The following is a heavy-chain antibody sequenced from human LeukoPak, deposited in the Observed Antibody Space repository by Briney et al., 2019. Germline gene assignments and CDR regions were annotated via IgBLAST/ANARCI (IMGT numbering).Heavy chain of an antibody. D-gene: IGHD3-3*01. CDR1: GYTFTSYG. J-gene: IGHJ4*02. V-gene: IGHV1-18*01. CDR3: ARGAPYYDFWSGYSPDY. CDR2: ISAYNGNT. Sequence: EASVKASCKASGYTFTSYGISWVRQAPGQGLEWMGWISAYNGNTNYAQKLQGRVTMTTDTSTSTAYMELRSLRSDDTAVYYCARGAPYYDFWSGYSPDYWGQGTLATVSS.